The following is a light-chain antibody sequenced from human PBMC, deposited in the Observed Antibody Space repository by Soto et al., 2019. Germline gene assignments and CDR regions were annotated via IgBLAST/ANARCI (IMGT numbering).Light chain of an antibody. Sequence: EIVLTQSPATLSLSPGERATLSCRASQSVSSYLAWYQQKPGQAPRLLIHDASNRATGIPARFSGSGSGTDFTLTINSLEPEDSAVYYCQQRSNWPSITFGQGTRLEIK. CDR2: DAS. V-gene: IGKV3-11*01. CDR3: QQRSNWPSIT. J-gene: IGKJ5*01. CDR1: QSVSSY.